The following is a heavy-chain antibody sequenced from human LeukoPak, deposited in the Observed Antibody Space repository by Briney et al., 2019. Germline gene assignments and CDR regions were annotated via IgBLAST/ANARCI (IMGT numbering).Heavy chain of an antibody. D-gene: IGHD3-10*01. CDR1: GGSFSGYY. Sequence: SETLSLTCAVYGGSFSGYYWSWIRQPAGKGLEWIGRIYNSGSTTYNPSLKSRVTMSVDTSKNQFSLKLSSVTAADTAAYYCARDSGTTGEVKFDPWGQGTLVTVSS. J-gene: IGHJ5*02. V-gene: IGHV4-4*07. CDR3: ARDSGTTGEVKFDP. CDR2: IYNSGST.